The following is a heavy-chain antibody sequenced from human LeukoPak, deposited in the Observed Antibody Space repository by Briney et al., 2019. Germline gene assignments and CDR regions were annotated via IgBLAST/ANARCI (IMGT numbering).Heavy chain of an antibody. CDR3: AKGRYFDDSWFDP. V-gene: IGHV3-30*02. CDR2: IRYDGSNK. J-gene: IGHJ5*02. Sequence: PGGSLRLSCAASGFTFSSFGMHWVRQAPGKGLEWVAFIRYDGSNKYYADSVKGRFTISRDNSKNTLYLQINSLRAEDTAVYYCAKGRYFDDSWFDPWGQGTLVTVSS. D-gene: IGHD3-9*01. CDR1: GFTFSSFG.